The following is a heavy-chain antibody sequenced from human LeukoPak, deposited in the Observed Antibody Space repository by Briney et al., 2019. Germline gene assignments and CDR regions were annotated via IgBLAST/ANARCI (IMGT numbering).Heavy chain of an antibody. CDR2: INPNSGGT. Sequence: GASVTVSCKASGYTFTGYYMHWVRQAPGQGLEWMGWINPNSGGTNYAQKFQGRVTMTRDTSISTAYMELSRLRSDDTAVYYCARGETGDVWYFDLWGRGTLVTVSS. CDR3: ARGETGDVWYFDL. D-gene: IGHD7-27*01. CDR1: GYTFTGYY. V-gene: IGHV1-2*02. J-gene: IGHJ2*01.